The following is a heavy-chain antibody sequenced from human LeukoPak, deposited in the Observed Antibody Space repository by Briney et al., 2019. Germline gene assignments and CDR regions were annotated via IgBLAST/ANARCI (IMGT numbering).Heavy chain of an antibody. Sequence: GASVKVSCKASGYTFTSYDINWVRQATGQGLGWMGWMNPNSGNTGYAQKFQGRVTMTRNTSISTAYMELSSLRSEDTAVYYCARVRVLRSFSHYYGMDVWGQGTTVTVSS. J-gene: IGHJ6*02. CDR3: ARVRVLRSFSHYYGMDV. D-gene: IGHD2-15*01. CDR2: MNPNSGNT. V-gene: IGHV1-8*01. CDR1: GYTFTSYD.